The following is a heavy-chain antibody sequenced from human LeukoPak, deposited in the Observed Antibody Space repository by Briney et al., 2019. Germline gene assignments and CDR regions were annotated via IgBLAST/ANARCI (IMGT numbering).Heavy chain of an antibody. J-gene: IGHJ4*02. CDR1: GGTFSSYA. CDR3: ARDLIPLGYCSSTSCYY. V-gene: IGHV1-69*05. CDR2: IIPIFGTA. D-gene: IGHD2-2*01. Sequence: GASVKVSCKASGGTFSSYAISWVRQAPGQGLEWMGGIIPIFGTANYAQKFQGRVTITTDESTSTACMELSSLRSEDTAVYYCARDLIPLGYCSSTSCYYWGQGTLVTVSS.